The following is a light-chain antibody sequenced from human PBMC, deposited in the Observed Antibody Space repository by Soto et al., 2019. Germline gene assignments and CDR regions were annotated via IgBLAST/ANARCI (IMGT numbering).Light chain of an antibody. J-gene: IGKJ2*01. V-gene: IGKV3-20*01. CDR3: QQYGNSPPRT. CDR1: QSVRNNY. CDR2: GAS. Sequence: EIVLTQSPGTLSLSPGERATLSCRASQSVRNNYLAWYQQKPGQAPRLLMYGASTRATGIPDRFSGSGSGTDFTLTICRLEPEDFAVYYCQQYGNSPPRTFGQGTKLEIK.